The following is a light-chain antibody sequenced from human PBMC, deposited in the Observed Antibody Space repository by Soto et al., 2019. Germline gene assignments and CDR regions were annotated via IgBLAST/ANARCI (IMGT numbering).Light chain of an antibody. CDR2: DAS. Sequence: EIVLTQSPDTLSLSPGERATLSCRASQSVRSERLAWYQQKRGQAPTLLIFDASSRASGTPERFCGSGSGTDLPLTITRLEPEDFAVYYCQEYDGSPPITFGLGTRLEIK. CDR3: QEYDGSPPIT. J-gene: IGKJ5*01. V-gene: IGKV3-20*01. CDR1: QSVRSER.